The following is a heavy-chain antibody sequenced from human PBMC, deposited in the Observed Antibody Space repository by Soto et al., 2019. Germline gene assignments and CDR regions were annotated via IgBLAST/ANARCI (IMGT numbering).Heavy chain of an antibody. D-gene: IGHD3-10*01. V-gene: IGHV4-4*02. CDR1: GGSISSSNW. J-gene: IGHJ5*02. CDR3: ATTNYYGSGSFWFDP. Sequence: SETLSLTCAVSGGSISSSNWWSWVRQPPGRGLEWIGEIYHSGSTNYSPSLKSRVTISVDKSKNQFSLKLSSVTAADTAVYYCATTNYYGSGSFWFDPWGQGALVTVSS. CDR2: IYHSGST.